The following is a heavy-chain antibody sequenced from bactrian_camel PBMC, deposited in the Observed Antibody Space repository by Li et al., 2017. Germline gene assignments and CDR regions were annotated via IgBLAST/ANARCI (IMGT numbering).Heavy chain of an antibody. CDR2: LWIGGATT. CDR1: RYTYKRNC. J-gene: IGHJ6*01. Sequence: DVQLVESGGGSVQAGGSLTLSCAAGRYTYKRNCMGWFRQRPGKDCEGLAVLWIGGATTTYADSVKGRFVITRDKAKDLVYLQMNGLKPEDTGLYFCAAGDTWYCLSDFRARNFAYWGQGTQVTVS. V-gene: IGHV3S40*01. CDR3: AAGDTWYCLSDFRARNFAY. D-gene: IGHD2*01.